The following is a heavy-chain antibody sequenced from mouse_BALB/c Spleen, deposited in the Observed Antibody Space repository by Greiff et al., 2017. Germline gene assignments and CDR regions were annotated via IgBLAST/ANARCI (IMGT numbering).Heavy chain of an antibody. CDR3: ARQVLADAMDY. CDR2: ISSGGSYT. J-gene: IGHJ4*01. CDR1: GFTFSSYG. V-gene: IGHV5-6*01. Sequence: EVQVVESGGDLVKPGGSLKLSCAASGFTFSSYGMSWVRQTPDKRLEWVATISSGGSYTYYPDSVKGRFTISRDNAKNTLYLQMSNLKSEDTAMYYCARQVLADAMDYWGQGTSVTVSS. D-gene: IGHD1-1*01.